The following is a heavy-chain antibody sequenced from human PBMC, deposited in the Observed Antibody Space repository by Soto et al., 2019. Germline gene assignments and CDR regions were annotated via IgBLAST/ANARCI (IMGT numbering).Heavy chain of an antibody. CDR2: TNEGSGNT. V-gene: IGHV1-3*01. Sequence: GASVKVSCKATGYSFKNYAVHWVRQAPGQRLEWMGFTNEGSGNTRFSQKFQGRISITRDTSASTVYLDLSSLTSEDTAIYYCARDDRSVSGVVTLDHWGPGTLLTVSS. CDR1: GYSFKNYA. D-gene: IGHD3-3*01. CDR3: ARDDRSVSGVVTLDH. J-gene: IGHJ4*02.